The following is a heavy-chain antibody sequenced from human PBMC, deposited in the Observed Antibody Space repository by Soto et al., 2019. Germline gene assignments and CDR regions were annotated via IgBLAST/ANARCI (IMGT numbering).Heavy chain of an antibody. CDR1: GFTFSSYG. D-gene: IGHD3-10*01. Sequence: GGSVRLSCAASGFTFSSYGMHWVRQAPGKGLEWVAVIWSDGSNQRYAESVKGRFTISRDNSKNTLYLQMNSLRAEDTAVYYCARERTFGENNHNYMDVWGTGITVTVSS. J-gene: IGHJ6*03. V-gene: IGHV3-33*01. CDR2: IWSDGSNQ. CDR3: ARERTFGENNHNYMDV.